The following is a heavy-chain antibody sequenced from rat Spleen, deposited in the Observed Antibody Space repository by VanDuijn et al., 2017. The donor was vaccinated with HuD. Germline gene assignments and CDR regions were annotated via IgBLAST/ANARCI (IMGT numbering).Heavy chain of an antibody. CDR3: ARIDYYLYVLDA. D-gene: IGHD1-1*01. V-gene: IGHV5-46*01. Sequence: EVQLVESGGDLVQPGRSVKLSCAASGFTFSSFPMAWVRQAPTRGLEWVATISTRGGSTYYRDSVKGRFTISRDNAKSTLYLQMDSLRSEDTATYYCARIDYYLYVLDAWGQGASVTVSS. CDR1: GFTFSSFP. J-gene: IGHJ4*01. CDR2: ISTRGGST.